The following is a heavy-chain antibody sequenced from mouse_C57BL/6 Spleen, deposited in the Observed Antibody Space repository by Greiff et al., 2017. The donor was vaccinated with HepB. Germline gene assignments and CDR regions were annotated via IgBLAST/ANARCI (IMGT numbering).Heavy chain of an antibody. D-gene: IGHD2-2*01. CDR3: ARTHYGYDGGYAMDY. CDR2: INPSSGYT. V-gene: IGHV1-7*01. CDR1: GYTFTSYW. J-gene: IGHJ4*01. Sequence: QVHVKQSGAELAKPGASVKLSCKASGYTFTSYWMHWVKQRPGQGLEWIGYINPSSGYTKYNQKFKDKATLTADKSSSTAYMQLSSLTYEDSAVYYCARTHYGYDGGYAMDYWGQGTSVTVSS.